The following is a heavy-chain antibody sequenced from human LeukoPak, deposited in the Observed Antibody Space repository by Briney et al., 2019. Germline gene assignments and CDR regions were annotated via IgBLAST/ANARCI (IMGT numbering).Heavy chain of an antibody. D-gene: IGHD6-19*01. Sequence: SETLSLTCTVSGGSISSGGYYWSWIRQHPGKGLEWIGYLYYSGSTYYNPSLKSRVTISVDTSKNQFSLKLSSVTAADTAVYYCASAGIAVAGFDYWGQGTLVTVSS. CDR1: GGSISSGGYY. CDR3: ASAGIAVAGFDY. V-gene: IGHV4-31*03. J-gene: IGHJ4*02. CDR2: LYYSGST.